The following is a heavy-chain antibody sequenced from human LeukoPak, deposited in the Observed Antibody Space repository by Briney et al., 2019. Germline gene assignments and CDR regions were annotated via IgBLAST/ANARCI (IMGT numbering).Heavy chain of an antibody. Sequence: GGSLRLSCEASGFTFCSYAMSWVRQAPGKGLECVSGISGSGGSTYYADSVKGRFTISRDNSKNTLYLQMNSLRAEDTAVYYCAKDYVEVTPLGMDVWGQGTTVTVSS. J-gene: IGHJ6*02. V-gene: IGHV3-23*01. D-gene: IGHD2-21*02. CDR3: AKDYVEVTPLGMDV. CDR1: GFTFCSYA. CDR2: ISGSGGST.